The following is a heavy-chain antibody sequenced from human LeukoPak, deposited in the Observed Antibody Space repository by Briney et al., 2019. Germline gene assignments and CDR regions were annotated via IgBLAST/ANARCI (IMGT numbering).Heavy chain of an antibody. J-gene: IGHJ4*02. V-gene: IGHV3-30*04. CDR2: IPPVGTYE. Sequence: GKSLSLSCAASEFPFSNYSMPGVRKPPGKGLEWVSLIPPVGTYEYYAASVKGRFTISRDNSKNTLYLQLNSLRAEETAVYYCARDSTYYYDSGSSGPHYFDNWGRGTLVTVSS. D-gene: IGHD3-10*01. CDR3: ARDSTYYYDSGSSGPHYFDN. CDR1: EFPFSNYS.